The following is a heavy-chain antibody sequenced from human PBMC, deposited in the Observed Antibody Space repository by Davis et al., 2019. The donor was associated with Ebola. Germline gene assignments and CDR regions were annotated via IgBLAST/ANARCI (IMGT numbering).Heavy chain of an antibody. J-gene: IGHJ3*02. CDR1: GGSISSYY. Sequence: PSETLSLTCTVSGGSISSYYWSWIRQPPGKGLEWIGSIYHSGSTYYNPSLKSRVTISVDTSKNQFSLKLSSVTAADTAVYYCAREGTGEWLVDAFDIWGQGTMVTVSS. CDR2: IYHSGST. V-gene: IGHV4-38-2*02. D-gene: IGHD6-19*01. CDR3: AREGTGEWLVDAFDI.